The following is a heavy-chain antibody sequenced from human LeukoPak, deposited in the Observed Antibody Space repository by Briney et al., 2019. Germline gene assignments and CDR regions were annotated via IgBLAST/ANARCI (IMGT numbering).Heavy chain of an antibody. V-gene: IGHV3-33*06. D-gene: IGHD5-12*01. Sequence: GRSLRLSCAASGFTFSSYGMHWVRQAPGKGLEWVAVIWYDGSNKYYADSVKGRFTISRDNSKNTLYLQMNSLRAEDTAVYYCAKDQVEGWLPYFDYWGQGTLVTVSS. J-gene: IGHJ4*02. CDR2: IWYDGSNK. CDR3: AKDQVEGWLPYFDY. CDR1: GFTFSSYG.